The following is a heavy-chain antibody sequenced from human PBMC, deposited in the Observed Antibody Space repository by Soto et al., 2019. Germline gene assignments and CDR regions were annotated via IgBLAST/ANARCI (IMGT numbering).Heavy chain of an antibody. Sequence: ASVKVSCKASGYTFTSYYMHWVRQAPGQGLEWMGIINPSGGSTSYAQKFQGRVTMTRDTSTSTVYMELSSLRSEETAVYYCARGVEEGDFWSGPRPPFQHWGQGTLVTVSS. CDR3: ARGVEEGDFWSGPRPPFQH. D-gene: IGHD3-3*01. CDR1: GYTFTSYY. J-gene: IGHJ1*01. CDR2: INPSGGST. V-gene: IGHV1-46*01.